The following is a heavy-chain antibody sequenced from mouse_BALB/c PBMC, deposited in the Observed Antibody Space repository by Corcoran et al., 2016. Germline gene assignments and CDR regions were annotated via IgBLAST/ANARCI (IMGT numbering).Heavy chain of an antibody. V-gene: IGHV8-12*01. Sequence: QVTLRESGPGILQPSQTLRLACSFSGFSLSTSGMGVSWLRQPSGKGLEWLAHIYWDDDKRYNPSLKSRLTISKDTSSNQVFLKITSVDTADTATYYCARGGELGYLVAYWGQGTLVTVS. CDR3: ARGGELGYLVAY. CDR2: IYWDDDK. D-gene: IGHD1-2*01. CDR1: GFSLSTSGMG. J-gene: IGHJ3*01.